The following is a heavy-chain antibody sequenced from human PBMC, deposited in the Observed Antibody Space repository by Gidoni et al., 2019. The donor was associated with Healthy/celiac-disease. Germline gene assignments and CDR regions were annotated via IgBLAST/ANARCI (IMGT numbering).Heavy chain of an antibody. CDR3: AKDHSSSWYPHYFDY. CDR2: ISGSGGST. J-gene: IGHJ4*02. D-gene: IGHD6-13*01. CDR1: GFTFSSYA. Sequence: EVQLLESGGGLVQPGGSLRLSCAASGFTFSSYAMSWVRQAPGKGREWVSAISGSGGSTYYADSVKGRFTISRDNSKNTLYLQMNSLRAEDTAVYYCAKDHSSSWYPHYFDYWGQGTLVTVSS. V-gene: IGHV3-23*01.